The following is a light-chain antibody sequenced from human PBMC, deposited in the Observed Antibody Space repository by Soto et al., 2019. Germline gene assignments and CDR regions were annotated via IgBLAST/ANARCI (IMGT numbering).Light chain of an antibody. CDR1: QSVNNK. CDR2: GAS. V-gene: IGKV3D-15*01. J-gene: IGKJ1*01. CDR3: QQYGTSSWT. Sequence: EIVVTQSPATLSVSPGARATLSCRASQSVNNKLAWYQQKPGQAPRLLIYGASTRATGIPARFSGSGSGTDFTLTVSRLEPEDSAVYHCQQYGTSSWTFGQGTKVDIK.